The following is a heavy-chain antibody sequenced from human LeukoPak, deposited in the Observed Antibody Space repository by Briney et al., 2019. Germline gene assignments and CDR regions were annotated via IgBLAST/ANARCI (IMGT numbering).Heavy chain of an antibody. CDR3: ARENDSYCFDY. V-gene: IGHV4-34*01. CDR2: IYYSGST. Sequence: SETLSLTCAVYGGSFSGYYWSWIRQPPGKGLEWIGSIYYSGSTYYNPSLKSRVTISVDTSKNQFSLKLSSVTAADTAVYYCARENDSYCFDYWGQGTLVTVSS. CDR1: GGSFSGYY. D-gene: IGHD3-22*01. J-gene: IGHJ4*02.